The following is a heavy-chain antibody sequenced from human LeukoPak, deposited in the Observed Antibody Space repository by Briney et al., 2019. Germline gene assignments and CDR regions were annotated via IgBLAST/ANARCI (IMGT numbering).Heavy chain of an antibody. CDR1: GGSFSGYY. CDR3: ARGKPKGRLAARRHYYMDV. V-gene: IGHV4-34*01. CDR2: INHSGST. Sequence: PSETLSLTCAVYGGSFSGYYWSWIRQPPGKGLEWIGEINHSGSTNYNPSLKSRVTISVDTSKNQFSLKLSSVTAADTAVYYCARGKPKGRLAARRHYYMDVWGKGTTVTVSS. D-gene: IGHD6-6*01. J-gene: IGHJ6*03.